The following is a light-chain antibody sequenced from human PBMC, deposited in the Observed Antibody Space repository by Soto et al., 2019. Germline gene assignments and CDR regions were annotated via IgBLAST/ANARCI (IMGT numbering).Light chain of an antibody. CDR2: GAS. V-gene: IGKV3-20*01. CDR3: QQHGSSPGT. J-gene: IGKJ1*01. Sequence: EIVLTQSPGTLSLSPGERATLSCRASQSVSSSYLVWYQQKPGQAPRLLIYGASSRATGIPDRFSGSGSGTDFILTISRLESEDFAVYYCQQHGSSPGTFGQGTKVDIK. CDR1: QSVSSSY.